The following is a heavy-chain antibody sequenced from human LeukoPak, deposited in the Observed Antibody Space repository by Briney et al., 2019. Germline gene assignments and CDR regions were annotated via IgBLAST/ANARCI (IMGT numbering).Heavy chain of an antibody. Sequence: ASVKVSCKASGYTCTSYYMHWVRQAPGQGLEWMGIINPSGGSTSYAQKFQGRVTMTRDTSTSTVYMELSSLSSEATAVYYCARAIIAAATARGYYYYYYMAVWGKGTTVTVYS. CDR2: INPSGGST. CDR1: GYTCTSYY. CDR3: ARAIIAAATARGYYYYYYMAV. D-gene: IGHD6-13*01. J-gene: IGHJ6*03. V-gene: IGHV1-46*01.